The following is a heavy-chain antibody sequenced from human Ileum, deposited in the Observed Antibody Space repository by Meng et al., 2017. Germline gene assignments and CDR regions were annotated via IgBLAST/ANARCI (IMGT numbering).Heavy chain of an antibody. J-gene: IGHJ4*02. CDR3: ARVSQRDGYNSANFDY. V-gene: IGHV4-4*02. D-gene: IGHD5-24*01. Sequence: QVRLQGWGPVLVKPSGPLSLPCAVAGGSISTSNWWSCLRQSPGQGLEWIGEIYHTGSTTYNPSLESRVTVSVDKSNNQFSLRLTSATAADTAVYYCARVSQRDGYNSANFDYWGQGALVTVSS. CDR1: GGSISTSNW. CDR2: IYHTGST.